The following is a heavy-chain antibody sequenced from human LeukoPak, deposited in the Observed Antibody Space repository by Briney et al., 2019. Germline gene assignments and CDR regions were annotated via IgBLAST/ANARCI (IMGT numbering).Heavy chain of an antibody. D-gene: IGHD5/OR15-5a*01. Sequence: ASVKVSCKASGYTFTGYYVHWVRQAPGQGLEWMGWINPNSGVTNYAQKFQGRVTLTRDTSITTAYMELSRLNSDDTAVYYCARDVSRSRDYWGQGTQVTVSS. CDR1: GYTFTGYY. CDR3: ARDVSRSRDY. CDR2: INPNSGVT. J-gene: IGHJ4*02. V-gene: IGHV1-2*02.